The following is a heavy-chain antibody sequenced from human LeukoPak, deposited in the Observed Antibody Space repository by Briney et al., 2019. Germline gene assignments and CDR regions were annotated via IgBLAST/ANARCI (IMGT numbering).Heavy chain of an antibody. D-gene: IGHD2-15*01. CDR2: ISWNSGSI. Sequence: PGGSLRLSCAASGFTFDDYAMHWVRQAPGKGLEWVSGISWNSGSIGYADSVKGRFTISRDNAKNSLYLQMNSLRAEDTALYYCAKDIAYRSQVVAVDYWGQGTLVTVSS. CDR3: AKDIAYRSQVVAVDY. J-gene: IGHJ4*02. V-gene: IGHV3-9*01. CDR1: GFTFDDYA.